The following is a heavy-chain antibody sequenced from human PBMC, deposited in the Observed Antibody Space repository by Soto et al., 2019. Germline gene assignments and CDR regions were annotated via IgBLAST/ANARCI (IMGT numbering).Heavy chain of an antibody. CDR1: GGSSRSYY. J-gene: IGHJ4*02. D-gene: IGHD6-19*01. V-gene: IGHV4-59*01. CDR2: IYYSGST. Sequence: SETQSLTWTVSGGSSRSYYWSWIRQPPGKGLEWIGYIYYSGSTNYNPSLKSRVTISVDTSKNQFSLKLSSVTAADTAVYYCARSGSGWLDYWGQGTLVTVS. CDR3: ARSGSGWLDY.